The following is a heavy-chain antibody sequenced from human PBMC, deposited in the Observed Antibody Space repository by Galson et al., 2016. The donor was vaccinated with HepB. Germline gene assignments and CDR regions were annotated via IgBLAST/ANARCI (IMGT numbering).Heavy chain of an antibody. D-gene: IGHD1-26*01. J-gene: IGHJ6*02. Sequence: ETLSLTCIVSGGSVSRYYWGWIRQPAGKGLEWIGRVSTTETTNYNPSLKSRVTLSVDTPKNPFSLNLKSVTAADTAVYFCARDGTDGMDAWGQGTTVTVSS. CDR1: GGSVSRYY. V-gene: IGHV4-4*07. CDR3: ARDGTDGMDA. CDR2: VSTTETT.